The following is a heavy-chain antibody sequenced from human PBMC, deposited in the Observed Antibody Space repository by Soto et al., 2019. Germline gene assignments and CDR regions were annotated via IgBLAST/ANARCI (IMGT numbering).Heavy chain of an antibody. CDR3: ARGRASGDHLLSIGGEDNYYGLDV. Sequence: QVQLQESGPGLGKPSHTLSLTCFASGGPNTSGTYYWSWIRQHPERGPEWIGYISSSGDTYYGPSLKSRFTISADSSRSLICMKLTSATAADAAVYYCARGRASGDHLLSIGGEDNYYGLDVWGQGTTVAVS. CDR2: ISSSGDT. V-gene: IGHV4-31*03. CDR1: GGPNTSGTYY. D-gene: IGHD3-10*01. J-gene: IGHJ6*02.